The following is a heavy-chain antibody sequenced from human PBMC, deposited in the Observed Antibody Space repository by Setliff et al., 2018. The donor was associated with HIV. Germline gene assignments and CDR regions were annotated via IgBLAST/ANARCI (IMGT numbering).Heavy chain of an antibody. V-gene: IGHV3-21*01. CDR3: ARAVHSGWYYFDY. Sequence: PGGSLRLSCAASGFTFSPYWMHWVRQAPGKGLEWVSSISSSSSYIYYADSLKGRFTISRDNAKNSLYLQMNSLRAEDTAVYYCARAVHSGWYYFDYWGQGTLVTVPQ. J-gene: IGHJ4*02. D-gene: IGHD6-19*01. CDR1: GFTFSPYW. CDR2: ISSSSSYI.